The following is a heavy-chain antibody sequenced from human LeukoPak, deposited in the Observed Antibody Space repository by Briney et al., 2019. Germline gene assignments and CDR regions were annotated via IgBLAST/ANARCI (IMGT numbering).Heavy chain of an antibody. V-gene: IGHV3-30-3*01. CDR1: GFTFSSYA. J-gene: IGHJ4*02. Sequence: PGGSLRLSCAASGFTFSSYAMYWVRQAPGKGLEWVAVISYDGSNKYYADSVKGRFTISRDNSKNTLYLQMNSLRAEDTAVYYCARDLFKYSYGPTGYWGQGTLVTVSS. D-gene: IGHD5-18*01. CDR2: ISYDGSNK. CDR3: ARDLFKYSYGPTGY.